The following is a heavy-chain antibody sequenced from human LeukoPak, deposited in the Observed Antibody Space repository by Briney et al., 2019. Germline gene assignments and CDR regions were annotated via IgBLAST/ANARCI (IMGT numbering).Heavy chain of an antibody. V-gene: IGHV3-30*18. CDR3: AKDREVAGTFLPDY. CDR1: GFTFSTYG. CDR2: ISYDESNE. D-gene: IGHD6-19*01. Sequence: GRSLRLSCAASGFTFSTYGMHWVRKAPGMGLEWVALISYDESNEYHADSVKGRFSVSRDNSKNTLYLQMNSLRAEDTAVYYCAKDREVAGTFLPDYWGQGTLVTVSS. J-gene: IGHJ4*02.